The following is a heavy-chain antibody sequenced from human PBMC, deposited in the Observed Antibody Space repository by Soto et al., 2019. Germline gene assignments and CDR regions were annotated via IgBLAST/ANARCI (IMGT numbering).Heavy chain of an antibody. CDR1: GYSFTSYW. V-gene: IGHV5-10-1*01. CDR3: ARRKAVAGYYYYGMDV. J-gene: IGHJ6*02. D-gene: IGHD6-19*01. Sequence: GESLKISCKGSGYSFTSYWISWVRQMPGKGLEWMGRIDPSDSYTNYSPSFQGHVTISADKSISTAYLQWSSLKASDTAMYYCARRKAVAGYYYYGMDVRGQGTTVTAP. CDR2: IDPSDSYT.